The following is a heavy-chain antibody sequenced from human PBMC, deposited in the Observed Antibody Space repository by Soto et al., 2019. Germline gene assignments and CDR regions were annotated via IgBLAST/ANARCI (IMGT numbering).Heavy chain of an antibody. J-gene: IGHJ3*02. CDR3: ARVEGASGSSRDLATFDI. V-gene: IGHV1-3*04. D-gene: IGHD6-6*01. CDR1: GYTFTNHF. CDR2: INTANGDT. Sequence: ASVKVSCKTSGYTFTNHFIHWARQAPGQRPVWMGCINTANGDTKYSQNFQGRLTFGRDTSTTSAYMELNSLRSEDTAVYYCARVEGASGSSRDLATFDIWGQGTMVTV.